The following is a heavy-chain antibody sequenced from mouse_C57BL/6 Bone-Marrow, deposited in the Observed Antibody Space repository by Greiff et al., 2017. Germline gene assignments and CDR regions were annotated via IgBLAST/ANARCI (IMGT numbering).Heavy chain of an antibody. CDR3: AREATMVKGYWYFDV. V-gene: IGHV1-69*01. J-gene: IGHJ1*03. CDR2: IDPSDSYT. Sequence: VQLQQPGAELVMPGASVKLSCKASGYTFTSYWMHWVKQRPGQGLEWIGEIDPSDSYTNYNQKFKGKSTLTVDKSSSTAYMQLSSLTSEDSAVYYCAREATMVKGYWYFDVWGTWTTVTVSS. D-gene: IGHD2-2*01. CDR1: GYTFTSYW.